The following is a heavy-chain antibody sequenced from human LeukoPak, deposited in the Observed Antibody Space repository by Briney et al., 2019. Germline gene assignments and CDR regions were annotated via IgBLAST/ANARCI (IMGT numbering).Heavy chain of an antibody. CDR3: ARGGYSYVNYFDY. CDR2: IYYSGST. Sequence: SETLSLTCTVSGGSIGSYYWNWIRQPPGKGLEWIGYIYYSGSTSYNPSLKSRVTILVDKSKNQFSLKLSSVTAADTAVYYCARGGYSYVNYFDYWGQGTLVTVSS. D-gene: IGHD5-18*01. V-gene: IGHV4-59*01. J-gene: IGHJ4*02. CDR1: GGSIGSYY.